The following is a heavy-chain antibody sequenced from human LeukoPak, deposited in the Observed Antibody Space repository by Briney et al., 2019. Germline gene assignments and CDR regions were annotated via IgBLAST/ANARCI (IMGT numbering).Heavy chain of an antibody. J-gene: IGHJ4*02. Sequence: GGSLRLSCAASGFTFSGYAMSWVRQAPGEGLEWFSAVTGSDGDTYHADSVKGRFTISRDNSKNTLYLQMNSLRAEDTAVYYCAKGSSTSRPYYFDSWGQGTLVTVSS. D-gene: IGHD2-2*01. CDR3: AKGSSTSRPYYFDS. CDR2: VTGSDGDT. CDR1: GFTFSGYA. V-gene: IGHV3-23*01.